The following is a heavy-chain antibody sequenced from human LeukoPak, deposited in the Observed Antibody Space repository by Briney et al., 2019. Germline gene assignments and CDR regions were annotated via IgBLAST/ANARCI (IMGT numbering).Heavy chain of an antibody. Sequence: PGGSLRLSCAASGITFSSNWMHWVRQAPGKGLVWVSRINGDGSVTNYADSVKGRFTISRDNAKNSLYLQMNSLRAEDTAVYYCARDSGGGYFDYWGQGTLVTVSS. CDR1: GITFSSNW. J-gene: IGHJ4*02. CDR3: ARDSGGGYFDY. D-gene: IGHD3-10*01. CDR2: INGDGSVT. V-gene: IGHV3-74*01.